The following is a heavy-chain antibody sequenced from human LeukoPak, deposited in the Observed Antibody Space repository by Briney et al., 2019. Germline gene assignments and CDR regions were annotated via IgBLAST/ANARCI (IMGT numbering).Heavy chain of an antibody. D-gene: IGHD2-15*01. J-gene: IGHJ3*02. CDR2: VSSSSSYI. Sequence: GGSLRLSCAASGFTFSSYSMNWVRQAPGKGLEWVSSVSSSSSYIYYADSVKGRFTISRDNAKNSLYLQMNSLRAEDTAVYYCARAYRSGENDAFDIWGQGTMVTVSS. CDR1: GFTFSSYS. V-gene: IGHV3-21*01. CDR3: ARAYRSGENDAFDI.